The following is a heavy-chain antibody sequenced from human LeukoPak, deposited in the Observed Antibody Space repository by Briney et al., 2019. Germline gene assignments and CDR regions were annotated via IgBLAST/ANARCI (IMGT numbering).Heavy chain of an antibody. J-gene: IGHJ4*02. D-gene: IGHD3-10*01. CDR1: GYTFTSYA. CDR3: ETDYYCSGSYSPQRYYFDY. V-gene: IGHV7-4-1*02. Sequence: ASVKVSCKASGYTFTSYAMNWVRQAPGQGLEWMGWINTNTGNPTYAQRFTGRFVFSLDTSVSTAYLQISSLKAEDTAVYYCETDYYCSGSYSPQRYYFDYWGQGTLVTVSS. CDR2: INTNTGNP.